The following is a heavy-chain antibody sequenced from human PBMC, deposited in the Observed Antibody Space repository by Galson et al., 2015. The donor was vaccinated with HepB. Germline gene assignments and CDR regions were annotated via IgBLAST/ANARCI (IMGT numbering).Heavy chain of an antibody. CDR1: GFTVSSNY. CDR2: IYSGGST. J-gene: IGHJ3*02. D-gene: IGHD6-13*01. V-gene: IGHV3-53*01. Sequence: SLRLSCAASGFTVSSNYMSWVRQAPGKGLEWVSVIYSGGSTYYADSVKGRFTISRDNSKNTLYLQMNSLRAEDTAVYYCARYSSSWYVDAFDIWGQGTMVTVSS. CDR3: ARYSSSWYVDAFDI.